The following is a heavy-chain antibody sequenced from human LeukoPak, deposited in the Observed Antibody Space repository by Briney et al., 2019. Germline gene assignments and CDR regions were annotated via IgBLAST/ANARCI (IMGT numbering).Heavy chain of an antibody. V-gene: IGHV3-21*01. Sequence: GGSLRLSCAASGFXFSSYSINWVRQAPGKGLEWVSSISSSSSYIYYADSVKGRFTISRDNAKNSLYLQMNSLRAEDTAVYYCARESDGDGYNSFDYWGQGTLVTVSS. CDR3: ARESDGDGYNSFDY. CDR1: GFXFSSYS. D-gene: IGHD5-24*01. CDR2: ISSSSSYI. J-gene: IGHJ4*02.